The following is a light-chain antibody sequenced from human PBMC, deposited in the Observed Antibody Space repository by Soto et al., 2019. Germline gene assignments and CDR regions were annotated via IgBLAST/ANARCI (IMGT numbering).Light chain of an antibody. CDR1: QSVSSSY. Sequence: EIVMTQSPATMAVPPVQRATLSCRASQSVSSSYLAWYQQKPGQAPRLLIYGASSRATGIPDRFSGSGSGTDFTLTISRLEPEDFAVYYCQQYGSSPETFGQGTKVDIK. V-gene: IGKV3-20*01. J-gene: IGKJ1*01. CDR3: QQYGSSPET. CDR2: GAS.